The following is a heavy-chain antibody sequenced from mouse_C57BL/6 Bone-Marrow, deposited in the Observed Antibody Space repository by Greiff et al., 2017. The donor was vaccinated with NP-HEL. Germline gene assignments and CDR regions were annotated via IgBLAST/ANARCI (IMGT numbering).Heavy chain of an antibody. V-gene: IGHV1-82*01. D-gene: IGHD1-1*01. CDR2: IYPGDGDT. Sequence: VKLVESGPELVKPGASVKISCKASGYAFSSSWMNWVKQRPGKGLEWIGRIYPGDGDTNYNGKFKGKATLTADKSSSTAYMQLSSLTAEDSAVYFCARGTTVVAPGYFGVWGTGTTVTVSS. J-gene: IGHJ1*03. CDR3: ARGTTVVAPGYFGV. CDR1: GYAFSSSW.